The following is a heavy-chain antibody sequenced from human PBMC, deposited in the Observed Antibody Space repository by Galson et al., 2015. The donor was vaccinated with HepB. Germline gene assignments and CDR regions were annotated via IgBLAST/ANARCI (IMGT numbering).Heavy chain of an antibody. CDR3: ARVAYYYDSSGHLDY. J-gene: IGHJ4*02. CDR1: GFTFSSYG. CDR2: IWYDGSNK. V-gene: IGHV3-33*01. D-gene: IGHD3-22*01. Sequence: SLRLSCAASGFTFSSYGMHWVRQAPGKGLEWVAVIWYDGSNKYYADSVKGRFTISRDNSKNTLYLQMNSLRAEDTAVYYCARVAYYYDSSGHLDYWGQGTLVTVSS.